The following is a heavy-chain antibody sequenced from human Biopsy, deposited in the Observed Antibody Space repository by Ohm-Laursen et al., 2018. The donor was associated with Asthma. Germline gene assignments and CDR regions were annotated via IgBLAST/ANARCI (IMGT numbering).Heavy chain of an antibody. D-gene: IGHD3-16*01. Sequence: TLSLTCTVSGGSIGSGAYYWSWVRQPPGKGLEWIGYIYYIGGTYYNPSLKSRVAISLDTSKNQFSLKLSSVTAADTAVYFCARRGGVRRYFDYWGQGTLVTVSS. CDR1: GGSIGSGAYY. V-gene: IGHV4-30-4*01. J-gene: IGHJ4*02. CDR3: ARRGGVRRYFDY. CDR2: IYYIGGT.